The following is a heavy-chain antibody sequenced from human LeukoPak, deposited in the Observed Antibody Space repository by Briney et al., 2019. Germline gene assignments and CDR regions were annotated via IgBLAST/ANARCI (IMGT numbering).Heavy chain of an antibody. CDR1: GFTFSSHE. V-gene: IGHV3-23*01. CDR3: AKWGDAFI. CDR2: ISGSVDSI. J-gene: IGHJ3*02. D-gene: IGHD2-21*01. Sequence: PGGSLRLSCAASGFTFSSHEMNWVRQAPGKGLEWVSCISGSVDSIFYADSVKGRFTISRDNSKNTLYLQMNSLRAEDTAVYYCAKWGDAFIWGQGTMVTVSS.